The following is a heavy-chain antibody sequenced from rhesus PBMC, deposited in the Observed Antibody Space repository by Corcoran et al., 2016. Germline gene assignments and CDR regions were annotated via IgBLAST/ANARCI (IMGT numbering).Heavy chain of an antibody. Sequence: QVTLKESGPALVKPTPTLTLTCTFSGFSLRPSGMGVGWIRQPPRKALEWLASIYWHDYKYYSTSLKSRLTIYKDTPKNRVVLTRTNMDPVDTATYYCARVPPGIAAAVDYWGQGVLVTVSS. CDR1: GFSLRPSGMG. V-gene: IGHV2S1*01. J-gene: IGHJ4*01. CDR3: ARVPPGIAAAVDY. D-gene: IGHD6-31*01. CDR2: IYWHDYK.